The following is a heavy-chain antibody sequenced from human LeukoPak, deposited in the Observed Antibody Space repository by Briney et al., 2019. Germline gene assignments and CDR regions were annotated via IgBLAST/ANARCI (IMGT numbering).Heavy chain of an antibody. Sequence: QPGGSLRLSCAASGFTFSSYAMHWVRQAPGKGLEWVAVISYDGSNKYYADSVKGRFTISRDNSKNTLYLQMNSLRAEDTAVYYCARYSLGIAVAGTLDYWGQGTLVTVSS. CDR3: ARYSLGIAVAGTLDY. J-gene: IGHJ4*02. D-gene: IGHD6-19*01. V-gene: IGHV3-30*04. CDR2: ISYDGSNK. CDR1: GFTFSSYA.